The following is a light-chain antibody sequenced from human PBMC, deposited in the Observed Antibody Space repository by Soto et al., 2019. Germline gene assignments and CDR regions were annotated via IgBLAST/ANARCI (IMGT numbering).Light chain of an antibody. Sequence: QSVLTQPASVSGSPGQSITISCTGTSSDVGGYNYVSWYQHHPGKAPKLMIYDVTNRPSGVSNRFSGSKSGNTASLTISGLPAEDEADYYCTSYTTSSPYLVFGGGTKLTVL. CDR2: DVT. V-gene: IGLV2-14*03. J-gene: IGLJ3*02. CDR1: SSDVGGYNY. CDR3: TSYTTSSPYLV.